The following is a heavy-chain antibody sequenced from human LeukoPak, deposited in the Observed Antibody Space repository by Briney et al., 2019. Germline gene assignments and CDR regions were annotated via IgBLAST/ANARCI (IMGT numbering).Heavy chain of an antibody. V-gene: IGHV4-59*01. CDR3: ARQLYDAFDI. J-gene: IGHJ3*02. D-gene: IGHD2-2*01. Sequence: SETLSLTCTVSGGSISSYYWSWIRQPPGKGLEWIGYIYYSGSTNYNPSLKSRVTISVDTSTNQFSLKLSSVTAADTAVYYCARQLYDAFDIWGQGTMVTVSS. CDR1: GGSISSYY. CDR2: IYYSGST.